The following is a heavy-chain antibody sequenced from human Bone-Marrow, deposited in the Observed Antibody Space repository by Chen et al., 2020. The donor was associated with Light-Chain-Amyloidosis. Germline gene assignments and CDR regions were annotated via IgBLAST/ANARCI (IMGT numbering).Heavy chain of an antibody. CDR1: GYTLPNYW. V-gene: IGHV5-51*01. CDR2: IYPDDSDA. D-gene: IGHD5-12*01. J-gene: IGHJ4*02. CDR3: ARRRDGYNFDY. Sequence: EVQLEQTGPEVKKHGESLKISCKGPGYTLPNYWIGGVRQMPGKGLEWMGVIYPDDSDARYSPSFEGQVTISADKSITTAYLQWRSLKASDTAMYYCARRRDGYNFDYWGQGTLVTVSS.